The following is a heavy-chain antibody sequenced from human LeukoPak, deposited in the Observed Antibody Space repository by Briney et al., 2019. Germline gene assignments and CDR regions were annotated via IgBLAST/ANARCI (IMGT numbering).Heavy chain of an antibody. CDR2: ITSGSTI. J-gene: IGHJ4*02. Sequence: GGSLRLSCAASGFTFSSYEMNWVRQAPGKGLEWVSYITSGSTIYYADSVKGRFTISRDNAKNSLYLQMNSLRAEDTAVYYCARDLALDYWGQGTLVTVSS. CDR3: ARDLALDY. V-gene: IGHV3-48*03. CDR1: GFTFSSYE.